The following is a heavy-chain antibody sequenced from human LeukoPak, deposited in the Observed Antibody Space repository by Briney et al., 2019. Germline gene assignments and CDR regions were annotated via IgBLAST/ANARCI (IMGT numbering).Heavy chain of an antibody. CDR2: SRAYSGNT. D-gene: IGHD3-3*01. Sequence: ASVKVSCKASGHTFTSYGISSLRQSPRQGLEWRGWSRAYSGNTNYAQKLQGRVTMTTDTSTSTAYLELRRLRSDDTAVYYCARDISDTPYDFWSGYHHYFAYWGQGTLVTVSS. CDR3: ARDISDTPYDFWSGYHHYFAY. CDR1: GHTFTSYG. J-gene: IGHJ4*02. V-gene: IGHV1-18*01.